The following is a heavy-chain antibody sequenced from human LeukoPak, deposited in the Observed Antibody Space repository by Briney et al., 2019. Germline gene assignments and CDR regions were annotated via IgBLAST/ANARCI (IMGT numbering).Heavy chain of an antibody. CDR1: RGSISNYY. CDR3: ARHDASSGYYYVYYFDY. D-gene: IGHD3-22*01. CDR2: FSYSGST. V-gene: IGHV4-59*08. Sequence: SETLSLTCTVSRGSISNYYWGWIRQPPGKGLEWIGFFSYSGSTNYNPSLKSRVTISVDTSKSQFSLKLTSVTAADTAVYYCARHDASSGYYYVYYFDYWGQGTLVTVSS. J-gene: IGHJ4*02.